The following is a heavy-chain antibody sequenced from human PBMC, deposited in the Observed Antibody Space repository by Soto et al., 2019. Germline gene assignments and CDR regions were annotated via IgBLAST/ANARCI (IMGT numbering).Heavy chain of an antibody. CDR2: ISASGGST. Sequence: GGSLRLSCAASGITLSSFAMSWVRQAPGKGPEWVSGISASGGSTSYADSVKGRFTISRDNSKNTLYLQMNSLRADDTAVYHCAKGQNSGTYRFYFDYWGQGALVTVSS. V-gene: IGHV3-23*01. J-gene: IGHJ4*02. CDR1: GITLSSFA. D-gene: IGHD1-26*01. CDR3: AKGQNSGTYRFYFDY.